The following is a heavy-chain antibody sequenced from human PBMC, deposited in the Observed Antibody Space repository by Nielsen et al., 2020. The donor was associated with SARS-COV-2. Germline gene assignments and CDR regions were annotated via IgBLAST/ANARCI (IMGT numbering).Heavy chain of an antibody. CDR2: IFYSGTT. CDR1: GDSFRGYY. J-gene: IGHJ4*02. V-gene: IGHV4-39*02. CDR3: AGIHSSASIDF. Sequence: SETLSLTCAVYGDSFRGYYWSWVRQPPGKGLEWIGSIFYSGTTYYNPSLKSRVTISVDTSKNHFSLNLSSVTAADTAVYFCAGIHSSASIDFWGQGTLVTVSS. D-gene: IGHD6-19*01.